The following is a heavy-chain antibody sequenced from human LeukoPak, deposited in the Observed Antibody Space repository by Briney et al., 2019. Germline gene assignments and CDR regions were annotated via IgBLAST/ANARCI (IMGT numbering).Heavy chain of an antibody. CDR1: GFTFSSYA. V-gene: IGHV3-23*01. Sequence: GGSLRLSCAASGFTFSSYAMSWVRQAPGKGLEWVSAISGSGGSTYYADSVKGRFTISRDNSKNTLYLQMNSLRAEDTAVYYCAKDNYDSSGYSHFDYWGQGTLVTVSS. J-gene: IGHJ4*02. CDR3: AKDNYDSSGYSHFDY. CDR2: ISGSGGST. D-gene: IGHD3-22*01.